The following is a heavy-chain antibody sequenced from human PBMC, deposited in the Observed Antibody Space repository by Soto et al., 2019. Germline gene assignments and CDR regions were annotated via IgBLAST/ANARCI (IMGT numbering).Heavy chain of an antibody. V-gene: IGHV3-7*01. D-gene: IGHD6-13*01. CDR1: GSTFNRHW. Sequence: EVQLVESGGGLVQPGGSLRLSCAASGSTFNRHWVTWVRQAPGKGLQWVANINQDGSEKNYVESVKGRFTISRDNAKNSIYLQMNSLRAEDTALYYCAREGTAPAGRGAYYYAMDVWGQGTTVTVSS. CDR2: INQDGSEK. CDR3: AREGTAPAGRGAYYYAMDV. J-gene: IGHJ6*02.